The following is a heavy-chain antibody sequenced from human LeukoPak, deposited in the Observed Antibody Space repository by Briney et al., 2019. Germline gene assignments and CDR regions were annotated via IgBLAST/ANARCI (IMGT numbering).Heavy chain of an antibody. V-gene: IGHV4-34*01. Sequence: PSETLSLTCAVYGGSFSGYYWSWIRQPPGKGLEWIGEINHSGSTNYNPSLKSRVTISVDTSKNQFSLKLSSVTAADTAVYYCARLWNTAMSFDYWGQGTLVTVSS. CDR2: INHSGST. CDR1: GGSFSGYY. CDR3: ARLWNTAMSFDY. J-gene: IGHJ4*02. D-gene: IGHD5-18*01.